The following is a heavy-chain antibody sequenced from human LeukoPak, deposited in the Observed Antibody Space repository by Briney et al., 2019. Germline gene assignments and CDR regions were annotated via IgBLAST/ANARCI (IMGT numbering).Heavy chain of an antibody. Sequence: PGGSLRLSCAASGFTFSIYGMHWVRQAPGKGLEWVSVIWYDGSNKYYADSVKGRFTISRDNSKNTLYLQMNSLRAEDTAVYYCARDKPPPYYYDSSGIFDYWGQGTLVTVSS. CDR1: GFTFSIYG. V-gene: IGHV3-33*01. CDR2: IWYDGSNK. D-gene: IGHD3-22*01. CDR3: ARDKPPPYYYDSSGIFDY. J-gene: IGHJ4*02.